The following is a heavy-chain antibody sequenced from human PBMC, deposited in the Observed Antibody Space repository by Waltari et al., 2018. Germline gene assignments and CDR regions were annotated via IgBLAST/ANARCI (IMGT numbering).Heavy chain of an antibody. Sequence: QVQLQQWGAGLLKPSETLSLTCAVYGGSFSGYYWSWIRQPPGKGLEWIGEINQLGSTNYNPSLKSRVTISVDTSKNQFSLKLSSVTAADTAVYYCARRYYYGSGSYYTLPFDYWGQGTLVTVSS. CDR3: ARRYYYGSGSYYTLPFDY. CDR2: INQLGST. J-gene: IGHJ4*02. D-gene: IGHD3-10*01. CDR1: GGSFSGYY. V-gene: IGHV4-34*01.